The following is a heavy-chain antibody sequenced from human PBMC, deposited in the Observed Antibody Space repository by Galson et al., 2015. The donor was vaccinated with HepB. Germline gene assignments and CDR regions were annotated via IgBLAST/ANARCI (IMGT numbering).Heavy chain of an antibody. Sequence: ETLSLTCTVSGYSISSGYYWGWIRQPPGKGLEWIGSIYHSGSTYYNPSLKSRVTISVDTSKNQFSLKLSSVTAADTAVYYCARVDSSGYIDYWGQGTLVTVSS. J-gene: IGHJ4*02. CDR3: ARVDSSGYIDY. V-gene: IGHV4-38-2*02. D-gene: IGHD3-22*01. CDR2: IYHSGST. CDR1: GYSISSGYY.